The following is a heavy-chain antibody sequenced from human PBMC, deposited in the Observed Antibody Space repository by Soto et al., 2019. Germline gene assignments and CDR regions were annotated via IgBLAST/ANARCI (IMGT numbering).Heavy chain of an antibody. V-gene: IGHV1-69*02. J-gene: IGHJ4*02. D-gene: IGHD3-10*01. CDR3: ATSYGSGSSPFDY. Sequence: ASVQVSCKASGGTFTRYSITWVRQAPGHGLEWIGRIIPIFGIASSAHKFQGRVSLFADKSTGTAYLELRSLSSDDTAVYYCATSYGSGSSPFDYWGQGTLVTVSS. CDR2: IIPIFGIA. CDR1: GGTFTRYS.